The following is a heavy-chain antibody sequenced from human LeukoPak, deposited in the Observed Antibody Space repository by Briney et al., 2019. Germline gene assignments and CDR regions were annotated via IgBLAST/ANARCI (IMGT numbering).Heavy chain of an antibody. CDR1: GFTFSNYG. J-gene: IGHJ4*02. V-gene: IGHV3-30*18. D-gene: IGHD3-22*01. CDR2: ISFDVTNK. CDR3: AKERQDYYDSSGYFDSDY. Sequence: GGSLRLSCAASGFTFSNYGMHWVRQAPGKGLEWVAIISFDVTNKYYADSVKGRFTISRDNSKNTLYLQMNSLRTEDTAVYYCAKERQDYYDSSGYFDSDYWGQGTLVTVSS.